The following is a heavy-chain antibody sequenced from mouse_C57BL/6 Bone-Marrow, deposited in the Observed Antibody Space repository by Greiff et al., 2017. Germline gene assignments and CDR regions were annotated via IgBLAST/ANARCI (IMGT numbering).Heavy chain of an antibody. Sequence: QVQLQQPGAELVKPWASVKLSCKASGYTFTSYWMQWVKQSPGQGLEWIGEIGPSDSSTNYNQKFTGQTTLTVDTSSSTAYMQLSSLTSEDSAFYYCARVTTVLDYWGQGTTLTVSS. CDR3: ARVTTVLDY. V-gene: IGHV1-50*01. CDR1: GYTFTSYW. D-gene: IGHD1-1*01. CDR2: IGPSDSST. J-gene: IGHJ2*01.